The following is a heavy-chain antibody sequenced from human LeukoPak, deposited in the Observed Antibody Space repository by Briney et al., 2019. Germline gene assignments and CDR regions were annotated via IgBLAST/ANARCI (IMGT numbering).Heavy chain of an antibody. CDR1: GYTFTGYY. J-gene: IGHJ3*02. D-gene: IGHD2-2*02. CDR3: ASAPRVPAAIPSAFDI. Sequence: ASVKVSCKASGYTFTGYYMHWVRQAPGQGLEWMGWINPNSGGTNYAQKFQGRVTMTRDTSISTAYMELSRLRSDDTAVYYCASAPRVPAAIPSAFDIWGQGTMVTVSS. CDR2: INPNSGGT. V-gene: IGHV1-2*02.